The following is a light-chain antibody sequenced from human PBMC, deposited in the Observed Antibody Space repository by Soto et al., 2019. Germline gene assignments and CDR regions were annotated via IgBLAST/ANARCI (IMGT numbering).Light chain of an antibody. CDR3: QQLNSYPQT. Sequence: IQLTQSPSSLSASVGDRVTITCRASQGISSYLAWYQQKPGKAPKLLIYAASTLQSGVPSRFSGSGSGTDFTLTCSSLQPEDFATYYCQQLNSYPQTFGQGTKVEIK. CDR2: AAS. V-gene: IGKV1-9*01. J-gene: IGKJ1*01. CDR1: QGISSY.